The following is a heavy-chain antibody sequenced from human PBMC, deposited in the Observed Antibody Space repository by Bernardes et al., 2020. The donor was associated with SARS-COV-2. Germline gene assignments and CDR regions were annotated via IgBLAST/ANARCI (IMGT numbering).Heavy chain of an antibody. CDR1: GFTFSSYG. J-gene: IGHJ4*02. CDR2: IWYDGSNK. D-gene: IGHD6-13*01. V-gene: IGHV3-33*01. CDR3: AREELAAAESFDY. Sequence: VGSLLLSCAASGFTFSSYGMHWVRQAPGKGLEWVAVIWYDGSNKYYADSVKGRFTISRDNSKNTLYLQMNSLRAEDTAVYYCAREELAAAESFDYWGQGTLVTGSA.